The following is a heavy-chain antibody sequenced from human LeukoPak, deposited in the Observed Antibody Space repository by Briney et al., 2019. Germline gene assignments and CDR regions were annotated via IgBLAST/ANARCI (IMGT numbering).Heavy chain of an antibody. CDR1: GGTFSSYA. Sequence: SVKVSCKASGGTFSSYAISWVRQAPGQGLEWMGGIIPIFGTANYAQKFQGRVTITADESTSTAYMELSSLRSEDTAVYYCARGPVDHYGSGSYYSYGMDVWGKGTTVTVSS. V-gene: IGHV1-69*01. D-gene: IGHD3-10*01. CDR3: ARGPVDHYGSGSYYSYGMDV. CDR2: IIPIFGTA. J-gene: IGHJ6*04.